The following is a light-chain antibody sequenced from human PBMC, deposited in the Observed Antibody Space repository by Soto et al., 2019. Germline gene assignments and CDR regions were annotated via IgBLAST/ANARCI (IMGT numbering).Light chain of an antibody. Sequence: EIVMTQSPATLSLSPGERATLSCRASQSIGNFLAWYQQKPGQPPRLLIFDASNRAAGVPARFSGSGSGTDFTLTISSLEPEDSAVYYCQQRHMWPITFGQGTRLEIK. J-gene: IGKJ5*01. CDR2: DAS. CDR1: QSIGNF. V-gene: IGKV3-11*01. CDR3: QQRHMWPIT.